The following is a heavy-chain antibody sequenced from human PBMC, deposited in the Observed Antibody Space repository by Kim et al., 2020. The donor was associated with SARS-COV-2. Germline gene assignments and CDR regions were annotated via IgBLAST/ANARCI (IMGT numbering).Heavy chain of an antibody. J-gene: IGHJ4*02. CDR3: ARDRLGYYED. CDR2: ST. V-gene: IGHV4-59*01. Sequence: STNYNPSLKSRVTISVDTSKNQFSLKLSSVTAADTAVYYCARDRLGYYEDWGQGTLVTVSS. D-gene: IGHD6-19*01.